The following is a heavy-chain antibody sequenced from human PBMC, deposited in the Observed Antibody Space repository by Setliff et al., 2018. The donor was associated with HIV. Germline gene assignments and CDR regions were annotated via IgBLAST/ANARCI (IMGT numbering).Heavy chain of an antibody. D-gene: IGHD6-13*01. V-gene: IGHV2-70*04. Sequence: SGPTLVNPTQTLTLTCTFSGFSLSTSGMRVSWIRRPPGKALEWLARIDWDDDKFYSTSLKTRLTISKDTSKNQVVLTMTNMDPVDTATYYCARDGEQQLGLFDYWGQGTLITVSS. CDR2: IDWDDDK. CDR1: GFSLSTSGMR. CDR3: ARDGEQQLGLFDY. J-gene: IGHJ4*02.